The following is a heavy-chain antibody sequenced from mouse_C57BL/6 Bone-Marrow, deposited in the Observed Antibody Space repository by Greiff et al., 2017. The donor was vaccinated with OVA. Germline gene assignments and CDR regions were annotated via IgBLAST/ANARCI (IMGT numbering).Heavy chain of an antibody. CDR1: GFTFTDYY. CDR2: IRTKANGYTT. V-gene: IGHV7-3*01. J-gene: IGHJ1*03. CDR3: ARFPHYYGSSYGYFDV. D-gene: IGHD1-1*01. Sequence: EVMLVESGGGLVQPGGSLSLSCAASGFTFTDYYMSWVRQPPGQALEWLGFIRTKANGYTTDYSASVKARFTISRDNSQSILYLQMNALRAEDSATYYCARFPHYYGSSYGYFDVWGTGTTVTVSS.